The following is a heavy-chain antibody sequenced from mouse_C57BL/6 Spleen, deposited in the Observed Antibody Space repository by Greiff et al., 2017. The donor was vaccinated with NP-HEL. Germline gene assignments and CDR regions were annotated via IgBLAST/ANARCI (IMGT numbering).Heavy chain of an antibody. V-gene: IGHV1-82*01. J-gene: IGHJ3*01. CDR1: GYAFSSSW. D-gene: IGHD2-2*01. Sequence: QVHVKQSGPELVKPGASVKISCKASGYAFSSSWMNWVKQRPGKGLEWIGRIYPGDGDTNYNGKFKGKATLTADKSSSTAYMQLSSLTSEDSAVYFCARGGYDPAWFAYWGQGTLVTVSA. CDR2: IYPGDGDT. CDR3: ARGGYDPAWFAY.